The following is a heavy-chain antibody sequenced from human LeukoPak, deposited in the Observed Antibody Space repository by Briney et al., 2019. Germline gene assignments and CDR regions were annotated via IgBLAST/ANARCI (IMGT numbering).Heavy chain of an antibody. D-gene: IGHD2-2*03. CDR3: ARDRGYCSSTSCRDY. V-gene: IGHV4-30-2*01. CDR1: GGSISSDGYY. CDR2: IYHSGST. J-gene: IGHJ4*02. Sequence: SETLSLTCTVSGGSISSDGYYWSWIRQPPGKGLEWIGYIYHSGSTYYNPSLKSRVTISVDRSKNQFSLKLSSVTAADTAVYYCARDRGYCSSTSCRDYWGQGTLVTVSS.